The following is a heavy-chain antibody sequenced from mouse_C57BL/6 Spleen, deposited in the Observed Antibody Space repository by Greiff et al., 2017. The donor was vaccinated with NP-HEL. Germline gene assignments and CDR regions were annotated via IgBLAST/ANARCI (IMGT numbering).Heavy chain of an antibody. CDR1: GFTFPASY. CDR3: ARQLNAMDY. V-gene: IGHV14-2*01. Sequence: EVQLVESGAALVQPGASVTLSCSASGFTFPASYMPWVHPRPAQGLEWIGRIDPEAGEPKSAPKFQGKATITTETSSNTAYLQLSSLTSEDTAVYYCARQLNAMDYWGQGTSVTVSS. J-gene: IGHJ4*01. CDR2: IDPEAGEP. D-gene: IGHD3-2*02.